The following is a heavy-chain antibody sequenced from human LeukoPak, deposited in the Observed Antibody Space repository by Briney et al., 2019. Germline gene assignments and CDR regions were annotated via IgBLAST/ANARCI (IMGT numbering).Heavy chain of an antibody. CDR1: GFTFSSDA. Sequence: GGSLRLSCAASGFTFSSDAMHWVRQAPGKGLEWLAVISYDGNNKYYADSVKGRFTISRDNSKNALYLQMNSLRAEDTAVYYCARGADFDSSSSFDAFDIWGQGTMVTVSS. D-gene: IGHD6-6*01. CDR3: ARGADFDSSSSFDAFDI. V-gene: IGHV3-30-3*01. CDR2: ISYDGNNK. J-gene: IGHJ3*02.